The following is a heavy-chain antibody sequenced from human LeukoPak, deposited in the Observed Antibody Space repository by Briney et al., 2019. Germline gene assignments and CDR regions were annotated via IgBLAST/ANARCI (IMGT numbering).Heavy chain of an antibody. V-gene: IGHV4-34*01. Sequence: SETLSLTCAVYGGSFSGYYWSWIRQPPGKGLEWIGEINHSGGTNYNPSLKSRVTISVDTSKNQFSLKLSSVTAADTAVYYCARGYGAAAVNPFDYWGQGTLVTVSS. CDR1: GGSFSGYY. CDR3: ARGYGAAAVNPFDY. D-gene: IGHD6-13*01. CDR2: INHSGGT. J-gene: IGHJ4*02.